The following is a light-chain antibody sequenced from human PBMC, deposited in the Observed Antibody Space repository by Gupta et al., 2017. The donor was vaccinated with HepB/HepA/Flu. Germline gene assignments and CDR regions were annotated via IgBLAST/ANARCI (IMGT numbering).Light chain of an antibody. CDR2: KTS. CDR1: QNINTG. Sequence: DIQMTQSPSTLSTSVGDRVTITCRASQNINTGLAWYQQKPGKPPSLLIYKTSSLESGVPSRFSGSGSGTEFTLTSSRVQHDDFANYYCQQYETYESFGQGTKLEIK. V-gene: IGKV1-5*03. CDR3: QQYETYES. J-gene: IGKJ2*03.